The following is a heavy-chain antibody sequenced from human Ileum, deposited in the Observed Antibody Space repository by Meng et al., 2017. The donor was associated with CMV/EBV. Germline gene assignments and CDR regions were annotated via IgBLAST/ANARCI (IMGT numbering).Heavy chain of an antibody. V-gene: IGHV4-34*01. D-gene: IGHD3-3*01. J-gene: IGHJ4*02. CDR1: GGSFSGYY. CDR3: ARERKFFAEIH. CDR2: INHSGST. Sequence: SETLSLTCAVYGGSFSGYYWSWIRQPPGKGLEWIGEINHSGSTNYNPSLKSRVTISIDTSQNQFSLKVTSVTAADTAVYYCARERKFFAEIHWGQGARVTGAS.